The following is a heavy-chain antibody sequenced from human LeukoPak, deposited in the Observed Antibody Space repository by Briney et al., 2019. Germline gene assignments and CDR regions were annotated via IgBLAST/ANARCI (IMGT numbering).Heavy chain of an antibody. CDR2: IIPIFGTA. V-gene: IGHV1-69*05. Sequence: SVKVSCKASGGTFSSYAISWVRQAPGQGLEWMGGIIPIFGTANYAQKFQGRVTITTDESTSTAYMELSSLRSEDTAVYYCAGGSSVGHCSSTSCYINWGQGTMVTVSS. J-gene: IGHJ3*01. D-gene: IGHD2-2*02. CDR1: GGTFSSYA. CDR3: AGGSSVGHCSSTSCYIN.